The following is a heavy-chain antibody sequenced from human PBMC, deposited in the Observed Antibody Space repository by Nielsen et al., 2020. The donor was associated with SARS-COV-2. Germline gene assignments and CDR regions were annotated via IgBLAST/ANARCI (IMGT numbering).Heavy chain of an antibody. J-gene: IGHJ6*02. CDR1: GFTFSSYG. Sequence: GESLKISCSASGFTFSSYGMHWVRQAPGKGLEWVAVISYDGSNKYYADSVKSRFTISRDNSKNTLYLQMNSLRAEDTAVYYCAKDGFLGYCSGGSCPLYYYYGMDVWGQGTTVNRLL. D-gene: IGHD2-15*01. CDR3: AKDGFLGYCSGGSCPLYYYYGMDV. V-gene: IGHV3-30*18. CDR2: ISYDGSNK.